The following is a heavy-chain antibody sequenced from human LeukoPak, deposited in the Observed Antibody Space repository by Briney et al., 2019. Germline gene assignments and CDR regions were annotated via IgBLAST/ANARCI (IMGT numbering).Heavy chain of an antibody. J-gene: IGHJ4*02. CDR2: INQDGSAE. CDR1: GFTFSTYC. D-gene: IGHD1-1*01. V-gene: IGHV3-7*04. CDR3: ARDTSRNDLDY. Sequence: GGSLRLSCTASGFTFSTYCMNWVRQAPGKGLEWVANINQDGSAEYYVDSVRGRFTISRDNAKNSLYLEMNSLRAEDTAVYYCARDTSRNDLDYWGQGTLVTVSS.